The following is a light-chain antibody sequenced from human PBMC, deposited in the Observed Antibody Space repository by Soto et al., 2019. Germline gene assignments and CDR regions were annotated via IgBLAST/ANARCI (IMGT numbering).Light chain of an antibody. J-gene: IGKJ1*01. CDR3: QQRINWPWT. V-gene: IGKV3-11*01. CDR1: QSVGSN. Sequence: EIVLTQSPATLSLSPGERATLSCRASQSVGSNLIWYQQKPGQAPRLLLFDASNRATGIPARFSGSGSGTDFTLTITSLEPEDFAVYYCQQRINWPWTFGQGTKVDI. CDR2: DAS.